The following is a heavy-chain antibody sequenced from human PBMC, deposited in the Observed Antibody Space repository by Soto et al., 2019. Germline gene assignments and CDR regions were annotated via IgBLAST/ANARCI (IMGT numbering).Heavy chain of an antibody. J-gene: IGHJ6*04. V-gene: IGHV1-69*01. D-gene: IGHD3-3*01. Sequence: QGLLVQSGAEVKKPGSSVNVSCKASGYIFNNYGLSWVRQAPGQGLEWVGGIIPIFGRAKYAQRLQGRVSITADEDTDTAFMELRSLRSEDTAVYFCATVPFLSGDYYYFYFQLDVWGEGTTITVSS. CDR3: ATVPFLSGDYYYFYFQLDV. CDR2: IIPIFGRA. CDR1: GYIFNNYG.